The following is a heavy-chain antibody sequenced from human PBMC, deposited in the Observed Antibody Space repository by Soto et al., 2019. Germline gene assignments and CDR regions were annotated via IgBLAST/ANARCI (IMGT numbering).Heavy chain of an antibody. D-gene: IGHD2-15*01. Sequence: QVQLVESGGGVVQPGRSLRLSCAASGFTFSSYGMHWVRQAPGKGLEWVAVIWYDGSNKYYADSVKGRFTISRDNSKNTLYLQMNSLRAEDTAVYYCARVGVAATDYYYYYMDVWGKGTTVTVSS. CDR2: IWYDGSNK. CDR1: GFTFSSYG. J-gene: IGHJ6*03. V-gene: IGHV3-33*01. CDR3: ARVGVAATDYYYYYMDV.